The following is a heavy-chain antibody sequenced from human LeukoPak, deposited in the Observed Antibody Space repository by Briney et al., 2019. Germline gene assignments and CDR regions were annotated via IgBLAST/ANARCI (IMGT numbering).Heavy chain of an antibody. CDR2: IYGGGST. CDR3: ARGRSSIWGFDY. CDR1: GFTVSSNY. D-gene: IGHD6-13*01. Sequence: GGSLRLSYAASGFTVSSNYMNWVRQAPGKGLEWVSVIYGGGSTYYADSVKGRFTISRDNSKNTLYLQMNSLRAEDTAVYFCARGRSSIWGFDYWGQGTLVTVSS. J-gene: IGHJ4*02. V-gene: IGHV3-53*01.